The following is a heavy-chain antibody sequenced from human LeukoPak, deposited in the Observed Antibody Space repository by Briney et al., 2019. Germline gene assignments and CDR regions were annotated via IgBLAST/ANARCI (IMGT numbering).Heavy chain of an antibody. J-gene: IGHJ5*02. V-gene: IGHV4-59*01. CDR1: GGSISSDY. CDR2: IYYSGST. D-gene: IGHD2-2*01. CDR3: ARDSSTSDIPWGNWFDP. Sequence: PSETLSLTCTASGGSISSDYWSWIRQPPGKGLEWMGYIYYSGSTNYNPSLKSRVTISVDTSKNQFSLKLSSVTAADTAVYYCARDSSTSDIPWGNWFDPWGQGTLVTVSS.